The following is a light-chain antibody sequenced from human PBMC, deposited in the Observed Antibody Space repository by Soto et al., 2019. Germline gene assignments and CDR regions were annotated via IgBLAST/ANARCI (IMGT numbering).Light chain of an antibody. Sequence: EIVMTQSPATLSVSPGERATVPCRASQSVRNNLAWYQQKPGQAPRLLIYGASTRATGIPARFSGSGSGTEFTLTISSLQPDDFATYYCLQFNTFPWTFGQGTKVDIK. CDR3: LQFNTFPWT. CDR1: QSVRNN. V-gene: IGKV3-15*01. CDR2: GAS. J-gene: IGKJ1*01.